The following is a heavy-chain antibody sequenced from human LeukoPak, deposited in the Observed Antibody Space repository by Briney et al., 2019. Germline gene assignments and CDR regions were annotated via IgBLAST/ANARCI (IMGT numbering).Heavy chain of an antibody. V-gene: IGHV1-18*01. CDR3: ARALRCLGVDYFDF. CDR2: ISAHNGNT. D-gene: IGHD3-3*01. CDR1: GYTFTSYG. J-gene: IGHJ4*02. Sequence: ASVKVSCKASGYTFTSYGISWVRQAPGQGLEWMGWISAHNGNTNYAQKLQGRVTMTTDTSTSTAYMELRSLRSDDTAVYYCARALRCLGVDYFDFWGQGTLVTVSS.